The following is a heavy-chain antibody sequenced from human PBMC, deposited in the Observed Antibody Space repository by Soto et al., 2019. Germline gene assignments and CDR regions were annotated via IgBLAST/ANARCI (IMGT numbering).Heavy chain of an antibody. CDR2: IWYDGSNK. CDR3: ARDGYYGSGSHYYYGMDV. D-gene: IGHD3-10*01. J-gene: IGHJ6*02. CDR1: GFTFSSYG. Sequence: QVQLVESGGGVVQPGRSLRLSCAASGFTFSSYGMHWVRQAPGKGLEWVAVIWYDGSNKYYADSVKGRFTISRDNSKNTLYLQMNILRAEDTAVYYCARDGYYGSGSHYYYGMDVWGQGTTVTVSS. V-gene: IGHV3-33*01.